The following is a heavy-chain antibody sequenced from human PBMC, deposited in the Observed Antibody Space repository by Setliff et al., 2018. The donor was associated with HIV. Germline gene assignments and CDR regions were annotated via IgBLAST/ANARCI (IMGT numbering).Heavy chain of an antibody. CDR2: VHYSGST. CDR1: GDSVSSRSYY. V-gene: IGHV4-61*03. D-gene: IGHD1-1*01. Sequence: LSLTCTVSGDSVSSRSYYWNWIRQPPGKGLEWIGYVHYSGSTNYNPSLKSRVTISVDTSKNHFSLKLRSVTAADTAVYYCAQLGMVDDFDYWGQGTLVTVSS. CDR3: AQLGMVDDFDY. J-gene: IGHJ4*02.